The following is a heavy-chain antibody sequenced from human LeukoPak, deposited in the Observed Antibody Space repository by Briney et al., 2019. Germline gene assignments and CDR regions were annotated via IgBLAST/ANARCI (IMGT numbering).Heavy chain of an antibody. D-gene: IGHD5/OR15-5a*01. CDR1: GFTFSSYS. J-gene: IGHJ4*02. CDR3: ANLFDLVKDY. CDR2: ISGSGGST. Sequence: GGSLRLSCAASGFTFSSYSMNWVRQAPGKGLEWVSAISGSGGSTYYADSVKGRFTISRDNSKNTLYLQMNSLRAEDTAVYYCANLFDLVKDYWGQGTLVTVSS. V-gene: IGHV3-23*01.